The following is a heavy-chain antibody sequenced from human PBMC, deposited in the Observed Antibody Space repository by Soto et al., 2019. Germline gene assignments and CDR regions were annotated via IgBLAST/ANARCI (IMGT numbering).Heavy chain of an antibody. V-gene: IGHV4-4*07. CDR2: TYTSSGST. Sequence: PXETLSLTCTVSGGSISSYYWSWIRQPSGKGLEWIGHTYTSSGSTNYNPSLKTRVTMSVDTSNNQFSLKLSSVTAADTAVYYCARSVYTEGGWLFDYWGQGTLVTVSS. D-gene: IGHD6-19*01. CDR3: ARSVYTEGGWLFDY. J-gene: IGHJ4*02. CDR1: GGSISSYY.